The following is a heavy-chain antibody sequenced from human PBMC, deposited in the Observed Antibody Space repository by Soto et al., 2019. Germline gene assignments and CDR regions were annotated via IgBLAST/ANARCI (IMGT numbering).Heavy chain of an antibody. Sequence: SETLSLTCAVYGGSFSGYYWSWIRQPPGKGLEWIGEINHSGSTNYNPSLKSRVTISVDTSKNQFSLKLSSVTAADTAVYYCARDDYGDHTNYYYYYMDVWGKGTTVTVSS. J-gene: IGHJ6*03. CDR1: GGSFSGYY. V-gene: IGHV4-34*01. CDR2: INHSGST. D-gene: IGHD4-17*01. CDR3: ARDDYGDHTNYYYYYMDV.